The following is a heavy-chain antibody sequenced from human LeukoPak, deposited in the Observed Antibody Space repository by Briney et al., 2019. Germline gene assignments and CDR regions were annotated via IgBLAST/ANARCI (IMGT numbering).Heavy chain of an antibody. J-gene: IGHJ4*02. CDR1: GFTFSSYA. Sequence: GGSLRLSCAASGFTFSSYAMNWVRQAPGKGLEYVSAISSNGGSTYYADSVKGRFTISRDNSRNTLHLQMSSLRVEDTAVYYCVKDSSSGSYFDYWGQGTLVTVSS. CDR3: VKDSSSGSYFDY. V-gene: IGHV3-64D*06. CDR2: ISSNGGST. D-gene: IGHD3-10*01.